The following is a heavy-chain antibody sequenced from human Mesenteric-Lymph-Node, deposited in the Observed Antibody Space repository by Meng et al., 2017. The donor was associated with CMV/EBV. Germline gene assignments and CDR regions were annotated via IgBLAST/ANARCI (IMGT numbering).Heavy chain of an antibody. V-gene: IGHV4-39*07. CDR1: GGSISSSSYY. CDR3: GREGVMITFGGVIGNDAFDI. J-gene: IGHJ3*02. Sequence: GSLRLSCTVSGGSISSSSYYWGWIRQPPGKGLEWIGSIYYSGSTYYNPSLKSRVTISVDTSKNQFSLKLSSVTAADTAVYYCGREGVMITFGGVIGNDAFDIWGQGTMVTVSS. D-gene: IGHD3-16*02. CDR2: IYYSGST.